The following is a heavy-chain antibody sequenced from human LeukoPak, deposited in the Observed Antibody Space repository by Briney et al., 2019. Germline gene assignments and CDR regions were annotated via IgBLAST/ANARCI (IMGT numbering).Heavy chain of an antibody. CDR3: TRGIGGNKDGYFVY. V-gene: IGHV4-34*01. J-gene: IGHJ4*02. D-gene: IGHD3-16*01. Sequence: SETLSLTCAVYGGSFSGYYWSWIRQPPGEGLEWIGEINHSGSTNYNPSLKSRVTISVDTSKNQFSLKLSSVTAADTAVYYCTRGIGGNKDGYFVYWGQETLVTVSS. CDR2: INHSGST. CDR1: GGSFSGYY.